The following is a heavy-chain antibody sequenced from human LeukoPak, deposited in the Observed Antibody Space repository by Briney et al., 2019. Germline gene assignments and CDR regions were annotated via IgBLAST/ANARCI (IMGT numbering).Heavy chain of an antibody. CDR1: GGSIGKYH. Sequence: SETLSLTCSVSGGSIGKYHWTWIRQPPGKRLEWIGYVYYTGNLNYNPSLERRVSLSIDTSKNQFSLSLSSVTAADTAVYYCARGKQWPVPYSFDYWGQGTLVTVSS. J-gene: IGHJ4*02. V-gene: IGHV4-59*01. CDR2: VYYTGNL. CDR3: ARGKQWPVPYSFDY. D-gene: IGHD6-19*01.